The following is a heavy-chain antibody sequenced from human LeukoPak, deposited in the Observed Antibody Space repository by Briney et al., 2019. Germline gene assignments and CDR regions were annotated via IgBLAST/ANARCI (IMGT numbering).Heavy chain of an antibody. CDR3: AKVGDYDFFWFDP. D-gene: IGHD4-17*01. Sequence: QPGGSLRLSCAASGFTFSSYWMSWVRQAPGKGPEWVANIKPDGNEKNYVDSVKGRFTISRDNAKNSLYLQMNSLRAEDTAVYYCAKVGDYDFFWFDPWGQGTLVTVSS. CDR1: GFTFSSYW. V-gene: IGHV3-7*03. CDR2: IKPDGNEK. J-gene: IGHJ5*02.